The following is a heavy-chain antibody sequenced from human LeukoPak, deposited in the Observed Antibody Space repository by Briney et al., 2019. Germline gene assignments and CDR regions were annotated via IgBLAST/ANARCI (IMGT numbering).Heavy chain of an antibody. CDR3: ARHRRWNGPSYYYYYYYMDV. J-gene: IGHJ6*03. Sequence: KPSETLSLTCAVSGYSISSGYYWGWIRQPPGKGLEWIGSIYHSGSTYYNPSLKSRVTISVDTSKNQFSLKLSSVTAADTAVYYCARHRRWNGPSYYYYYYYMDVWGKGTTVTVSS. D-gene: IGHD1-1*01. CDR1: GYSISSGYY. CDR2: IYHSGST. V-gene: IGHV4-38-2*01.